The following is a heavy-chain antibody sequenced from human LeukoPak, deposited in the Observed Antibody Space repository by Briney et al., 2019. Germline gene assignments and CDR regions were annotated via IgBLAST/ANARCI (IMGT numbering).Heavy chain of an antibody. CDR3: TRVPAAIGDYYYYYGMDV. Sequence: PGGSLKLSCAASGFTFSGSAMPWVRQASGKGLEWVGRIRSKANSYATAYAASVKGRFTISRDDSKNTAYLQMNSLKTEDTAVYYCTRVPAAIGDYYYYYGMDVWGQGTTVTVSS. D-gene: IGHD2-2*02. V-gene: IGHV3-73*01. J-gene: IGHJ6*02. CDR1: GFTFSGSA. CDR2: IRSKANSYAT.